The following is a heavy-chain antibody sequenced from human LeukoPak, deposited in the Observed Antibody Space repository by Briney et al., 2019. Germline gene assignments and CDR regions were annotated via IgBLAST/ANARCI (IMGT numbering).Heavy chain of an antibody. D-gene: IGHD3-10*01. Sequence: ASVKVSCKASGYTFTRYYMHWVRQAPGQGLEWMGIINPSGGSTSYAQRFQGRVTMTRDMSTSTVYMELSSLRSEDTAVYYCARGPLFYYGSGSYIVWGQGTLVTVSS. CDR3: ARGPLFYYGSGSYIV. V-gene: IGHV1-46*01. J-gene: IGHJ4*02. CDR1: GYTFTRYY. CDR2: INPSGGST.